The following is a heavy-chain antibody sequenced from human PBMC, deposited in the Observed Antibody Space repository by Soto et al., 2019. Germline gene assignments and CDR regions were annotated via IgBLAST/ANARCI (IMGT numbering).Heavy chain of an antibody. J-gene: IGHJ4*02. CDR2: ISWDGGST. Sequence: GGSLRLSCAASGFTFDDYAMHWVRQAPGKGLEWVSLISWDGGSTYYADSVKGRFTISRDNSKNSLYLQMNSLRAEDTALYYCAKDLYPYSSGYYYFDYWGQGTLVTVSS. D-gene: IGHD3-22*01. CDR3: AKDLYPYSSGYYYFDY. CDR1: GFTFDDYA. V-gene: IGHV3-43D*04.